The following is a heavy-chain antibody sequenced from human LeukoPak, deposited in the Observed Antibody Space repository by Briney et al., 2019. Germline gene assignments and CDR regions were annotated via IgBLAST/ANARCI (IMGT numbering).Heavy chain of an antibody. V-gene: IGHV3-74*01. CDR3: ARVNGDYVLDY. J-gene: IGHJ4*02. Sequence: GGSLRLSCAASGFTFSGYYMFWVRQVPGKGLMWVSHINGVGTETTYADTVKGRFTISRDNAKNTLYLQMNGLRDEDTAIYYCARVNGDYVLDYWGQGTLVIVSS. D-gene: IGHD4-17*01. CDR1: GFTFSGYY. CDR2: INGVGTET.